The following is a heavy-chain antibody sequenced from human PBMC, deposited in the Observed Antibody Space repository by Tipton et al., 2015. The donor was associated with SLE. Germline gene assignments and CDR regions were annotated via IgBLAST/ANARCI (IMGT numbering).Heavy chain of an antibody. CDR2: INYSGST. CDR1: GGSISSYY. D-gene: IGHD6-19*01. V-gene: IGHV4-59*01. CDR3: AREPTYSRDWYWGFDY. J-gene: IGHJ4*02. Sequence: LSLTCTVSGGSISSYYWSWIRQPPGKGLEWIGYINYSGSTNYNPSLKSRVTISVDTSKNQFSLKLNSVTAADTAVYYCAREPTYSRDWYWGFDYGGQGTLVTVSS.